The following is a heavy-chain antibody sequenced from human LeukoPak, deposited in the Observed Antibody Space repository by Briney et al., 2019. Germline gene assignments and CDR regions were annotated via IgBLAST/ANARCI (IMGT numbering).Heavy chain of an antibody. J-gene: IGHJ4*02. CDR3: ARGGDVGYYYDSSGPTFDY. D-gene: IGHD3-22*01. CDR2: INPNSGGT. Sequence: ASVKVSCKASGYTFTGYYMHWVRQAPGQGLEWMGWINPNSGGTNYAQKFQGRVAMTRDTSISTAYMELSRLRSDDTAVYYCARGGDVGYYYDSSGPTFDYWGQGTLVTVSS. CDR1: GYTFTGYY. V-gene: IGHV1-2*02.